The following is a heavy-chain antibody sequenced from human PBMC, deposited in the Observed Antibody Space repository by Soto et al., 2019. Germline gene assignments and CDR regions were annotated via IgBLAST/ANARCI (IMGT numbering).Heavy chain of an antibody. CDR2: IVVGSGNT. CDR1: GFTFTSSA. J-gene: IGHJ6*02. CDR3: AASPREDYYYYGMDV. V-gene: IGHV1-58*01. Sequence: GASVKVSCKASGFTFTSSAVQWVRQARGQRLEWIGWIVVGSGNTNYAQEFQERVTITRDMSTSTAYMELSSLRSEDTAVYYCAASPREDYYYYGMDVWGQGTTVTVSS.